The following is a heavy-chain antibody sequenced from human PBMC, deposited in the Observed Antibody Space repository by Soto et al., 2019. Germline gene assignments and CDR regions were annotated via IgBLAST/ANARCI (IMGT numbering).Heavy chain of an antibody. V-gene: IGHV3-7*01. D-gene: IGHD2-15*01. CDR1: GFSISDHW. J-gene: IGHJ4*02. Sequence: GGSLRLSCAASGFSISDHWMSWVRQAPGKGLEWVANINQDGSQKYSVDSVKGRFTISRDTAKNSLYLQMNSLRAEDTAVYYCAREVGGQGSYWGQGTLVTVSS. CDR2: INQDGSQK. CDR3: AREVGGQGSY.